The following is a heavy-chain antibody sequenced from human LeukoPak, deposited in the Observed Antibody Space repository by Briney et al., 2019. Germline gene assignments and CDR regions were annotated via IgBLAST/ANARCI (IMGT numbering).Heavy chain of an antibody. D-gene: IGHD6-19*01. CDR2: IRYDGSNK. V-gene: IGHV3-30*02. J-gene: IGHJ4*02. Sequence: GGSLRLSCAASGFTFSSYGMHWVRQAPGKGLEWVAFIRYDGSNKYYADSVKGRFTISRDNSKNTLYLQMNSLRAEDTAVYYCAKAPAGSWLPNDYWGQGTLVTVSS. CDR1: GFTFSSYG. CDR3: AKAPAGSWLPNDY.